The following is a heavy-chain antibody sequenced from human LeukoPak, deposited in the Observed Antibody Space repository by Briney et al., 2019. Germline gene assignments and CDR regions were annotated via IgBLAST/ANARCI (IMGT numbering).Heavy chain of an antibody. V-gene: IGHV3-53*01. Sequence: PGGSLRLSCAASGFTVITNDMTWVRQAPGKGLEWVSVLYSDGNTKYADSVQGRFTISRDNSKNTLYLEMNSLSPDDTAVYYCARGVEPLAANTLAYCGQGTLVIVSS. J-gene: IGHJ4*02. CDR2: LYSDGNT. D-gene: IGHD1-14*01. CDR3: ARGVEPLAANTLAY. CDR1: GFTVITND.